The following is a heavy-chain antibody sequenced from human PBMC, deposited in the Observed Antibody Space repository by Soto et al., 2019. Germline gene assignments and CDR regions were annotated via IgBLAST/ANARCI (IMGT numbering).Heavy chain of an antibody. CDR3: ATLRGIDDY. Sequence: QVQLVESGGGVVQPGRSLRLSCAASGFTFSSYAMHWVRQAPGKGLEWVAVISYDGSNKYYADSVKGRFTISRDNSKNTLYLHMNSLRAEDTAVYYCATLRGIDDYWGQGTLVTVSS. J-gene: IGHJ4*02. V-gene: IGHV3-30-3*01. CDR2: ISYDGSNK. CDR1: GFTFSSYA.